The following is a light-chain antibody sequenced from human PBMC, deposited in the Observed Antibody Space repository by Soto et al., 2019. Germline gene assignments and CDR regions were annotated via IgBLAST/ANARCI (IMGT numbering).Light chain of an antibody. J-gene: IGKJ5*01. V-gene: IGKV1-16*01. CDR2: AVS. CDR1: QGIRED. CDR3: QQYNTYST. Sequence: DIQMTQAPSSLSACVEDRVTITFRASQGIREDLGQFQQKPGKAPKCLIYAVSSLQSGVPSRFSGSGSGTEFTLTISSLQPDDFATYYCQQYNTYSTFGQGTRLEIK.